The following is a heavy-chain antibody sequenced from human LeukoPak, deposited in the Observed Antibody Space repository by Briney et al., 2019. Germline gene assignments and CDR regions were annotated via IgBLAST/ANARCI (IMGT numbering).Heavy chain of an antibody. V-gene: IGHV1-2*02. J-gene: IGHJ4*02. D-gene: IGHD6-19*01. CDR1: GYTFTGYY. Sequence: ASVKVSCKASGYTFTGYYMHWVRQAPGQGLEWMGWINPNSGGTNYAQKFQGRVTMTRDTSISTAYMELSRLTSDDTAVYFCARDLGRDGSGWYPYHDYWGQGTLVIVSS. CDR2: INPNSGGT. CDR3: ARDLGRDGSGWYPYHDY.